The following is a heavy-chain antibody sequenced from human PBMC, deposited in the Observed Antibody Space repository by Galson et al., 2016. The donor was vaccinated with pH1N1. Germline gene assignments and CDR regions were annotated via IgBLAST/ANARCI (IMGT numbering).Heavy chain of an antibody. CDR2: VSIYNRNA. CDR1: GYTFMDHG. V-gene: IGHV1-18*01. J-gene: IGHJ4*02. D-gene: IGHD2-21*01. Sequence: SVKVSCKASGYTFMDHGISWVRQGPGKGLEWMGWVSIYNRNAKYSRKLQGRVTMTSDTSTNSVYLELRSLGHDDTAVYYCARNTVDDSAFDFWGQGTLVTVSS. CDR3: ARNTVDDSAFDF.